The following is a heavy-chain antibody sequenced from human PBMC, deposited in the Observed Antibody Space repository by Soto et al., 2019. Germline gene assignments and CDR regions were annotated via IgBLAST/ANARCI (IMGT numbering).Heavy chain of an antibody. CDR2: ISAYSGNT. J-gene: IGHJ3*02. D-gene: IGHD3-22*01. CDR1: GYTFTSYG. V-gene: IGHV1-8*02. Sequence: ASVKVSCKASGYTFTSYGISWVRQAPGQGLEWMGWISAYSGNTGYAQKFQGRVTMTRNTSISTAYMELSSLRSEDTAVYYCARGLYYYDSSGTIGAFDIWGQGTMVTVSS. CDR3: ARGLYYYDSSGTIGAFDI.